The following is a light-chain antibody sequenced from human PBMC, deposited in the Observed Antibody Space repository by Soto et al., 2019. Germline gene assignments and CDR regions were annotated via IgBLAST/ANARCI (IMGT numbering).Light chain of an antibody. CDR1: QSVGTS. Sequence: IVLTQNPVTLSLSPGERGTLSCRASQSVGTSLAWYQQKPGQTPRLLIYDASTRATDIPARFSGSGSGTDFTLTISSLLSEDFAVYYCHQYYKWPLTFGGGSKV. CDR3: HQYYKWPLT. V-gene: IGKV3-15*01. J-gene: IGKJ4*01. CDR2: DAS.